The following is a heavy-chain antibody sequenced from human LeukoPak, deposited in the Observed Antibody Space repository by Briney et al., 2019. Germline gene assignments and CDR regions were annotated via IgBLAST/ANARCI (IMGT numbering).Heavy chain of an antibody. CDR3: AREVTPNAFDI. CDR2: MNPNSGNT. Sequence: ASVKVSCKASGYTFTSYYMHWVRQAPGQGLEWMGWMNPNSGNTGYAQKFQGRVTITRNTSISTAYMELSSLGSEDTAVYYCAREVTPNAFDIWGQGTMVTVSS. CDR1: GYTFTSYY. J-gene: IGHJ3*02. V-gene: IGHV1-8*03.